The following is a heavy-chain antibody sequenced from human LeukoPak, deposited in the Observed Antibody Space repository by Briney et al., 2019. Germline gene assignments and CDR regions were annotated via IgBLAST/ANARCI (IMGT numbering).Heavy chain of an antibody. Sequence: GRSLRLSCAASGFTFSSYGMHWIRQAPGKGLEWVAVISYDGSNKYYADSVKGRFTISRDNSKNTLYLQMNSLRAEDTAVYYCAKGRPYYYDSSGYYSVDYFDYWGQGTLVTLSS. CDR3: AKGRPYYYDSSGYYSVDYFDY. J-gene: IGHJ4*02. V-gene: IGHV3-30*18. CDR2: ISYDGSNK. CDR1: GFTFSSYG. D-gene: IGHD3-22*01.